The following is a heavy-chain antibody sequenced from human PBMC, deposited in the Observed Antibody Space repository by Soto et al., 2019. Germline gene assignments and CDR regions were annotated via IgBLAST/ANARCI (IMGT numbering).Heavy chain of an antibody. J-gene: IGHJ6*02. Sequence: PSETLSLTCSVSGGSISSYYWSWIRQPPGKGLEWIGYIYYSVSTNYNPSLKSRVTISVDTSKNQFSLKLSSVTAADTAVYYCARHSPPMYHILTGTTLDPYYGMDVWGQGTTVTVSS. V-gene: IGHV4-59*08. D-gene: IGHD3-9*01. CDR1: GGSISSYY. CDR2: IYYSVST. CDR3: ARHSPPMYHILTGTTLDPYYGMDV.